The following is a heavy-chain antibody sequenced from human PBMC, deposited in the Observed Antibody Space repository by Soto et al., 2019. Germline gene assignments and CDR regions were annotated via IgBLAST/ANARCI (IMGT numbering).Heavy chain of an antibody. J-gene: IGHJ3*02. CDR2: ISGSGGST. CDR3: AKARSPYDILTSDAFDI. V-gene: IGHV3-23*01. Sequence: PGGSLRLSCAASGFTFSSYAMSWVRQAPGKGLEWVSAISGSGGSTYYADSVKGRFTISRDNSKNTLYLQMNSLRAEDTAVYYCAKARSPYDILTSDAFDIWGQGTMVTVSS. CDR1: GFTFSSYA. D-gene: IGHD3-9*01.